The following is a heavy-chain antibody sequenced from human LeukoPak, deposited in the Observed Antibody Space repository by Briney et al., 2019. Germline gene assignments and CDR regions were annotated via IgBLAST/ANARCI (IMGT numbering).Heavy chain of an antibody. J-gene: IGHJ4*02. CDR2: IWYDGSNK. Sequence: GGSLGPSVAPPGLTFRTFAMHWSGQAPAKGLGGGAVIWYDGSNKYYADSVKGRFTISRDNSKNTLYLQMNSLRAEDTAVYYCAKDMGYESYYFDYWGQGTLVTVSS. CDR3: AKDMGYESYYFDY. D-gene: IGHD5-12*01. V-gene: IGHV3-33*06. CDR1: GLTFRTFA.